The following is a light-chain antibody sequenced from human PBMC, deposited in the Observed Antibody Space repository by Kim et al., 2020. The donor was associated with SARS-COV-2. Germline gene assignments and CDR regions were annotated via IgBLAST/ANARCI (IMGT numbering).Light chain of an antibody. CDR2: DVT. V-gene: IGLV2-11*01. CDR1: SSDFDDFNS. J-gene: IGLJ1*01. CDR3: VSSAGRYTFYV. Sequence: QSALTQPRSVSGSPGQSVTLPCTGASSDFDDFNSVSWYQHLPGKAPKLLIYDVTKRPSGVPDRFSGSKSANTASLTVSGLQPEDEGDYFCVSSAGRYTFYVFGSGTKVTVL.